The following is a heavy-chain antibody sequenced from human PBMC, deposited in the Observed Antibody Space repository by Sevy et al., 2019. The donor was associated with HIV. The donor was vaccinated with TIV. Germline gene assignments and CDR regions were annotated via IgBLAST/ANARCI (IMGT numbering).Heavy chain of an antibody. CDR1: GFTATFNS. D-gene: IGHD6-19*01. CDR2: IYVGRNT. CDR3: VRERAGIDH. V-gene: IGHV3-53*01. Sequence: GGSLRLSCAASGFTATFNSMSWVRQAPGRGLVWVSVIYVGRNTYYADSVKGRFTIFRDSFKDTVDLQMDSLRAEDSGVYYCVRERAGIDHWGQGTLVTVSS. J-gene: IGHJ4*02.